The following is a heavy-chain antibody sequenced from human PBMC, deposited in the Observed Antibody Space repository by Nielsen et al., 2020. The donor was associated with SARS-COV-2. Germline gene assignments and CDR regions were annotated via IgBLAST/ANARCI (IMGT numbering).Heavy chain of an antibody. CDR2: ISAYNGNT. V-gene: IGHV1-18*04. D-gene: IGHD3-22*01. CDR1: GYTFTSYY. J-gene: IGHJ6*02. Sequence: ASVKVSCKASGYTFTSYYMHWVRQAPGQGLEWMGWISAYNGNTNYAQKLQGRVTMTTDTSTSTAYMELRSLRSDDTAVYYCARDAYDSSGYYLLHYYYYYGMDVWGQGALVTVS. CDR3: ARDAYDSSGYYLLHYYYYYGMDV.